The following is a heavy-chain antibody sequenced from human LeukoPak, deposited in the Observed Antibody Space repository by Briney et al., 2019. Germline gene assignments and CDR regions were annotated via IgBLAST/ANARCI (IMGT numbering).Heavy chain of an antibody. CDR2: IKQDGSKK. CDR1: GFPFSSYW. D-gene: IGHD5-24*01. J-gene: IGHJ4*02. CDR3: TRVGYIDEGIDY. Sequence: GALRLSCVASGFPFSSYWMTWVRQAPGKGLEWVANIKQDGSKKSYVDSVKGRFTISRDNAKNSLYLQMNSLRAEDTAIYYCTRVGYIDEGIDYWGQGTLVTVSS. V-gene: IGHV3-7*04.